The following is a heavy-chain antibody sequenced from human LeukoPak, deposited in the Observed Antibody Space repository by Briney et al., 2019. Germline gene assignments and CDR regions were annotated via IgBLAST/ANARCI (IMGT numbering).Heavy chain of an antibody. CDR2: ISAYNGNT. J-gene: IGHJ3*02. CDR3: ARAGYDTATGYCGAFDI. D-gene: IGHD3-9*01. CDR1: GYTFTSYG. V-gene: IGHV1-18*01. Sequence: ASVKVSCKASGYTFTSYGISWVRQAPGQGLEWMGWISAYNGNTNYAQKLQGRVTMTTGTSTSTAYMELRSLRSDDTAVYYCARAGYDTATGYCGAFDIWGQGTMVTVSS.